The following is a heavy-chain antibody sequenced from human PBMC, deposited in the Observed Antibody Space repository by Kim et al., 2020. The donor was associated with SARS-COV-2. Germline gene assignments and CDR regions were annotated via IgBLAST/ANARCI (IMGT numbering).Heavy chain of an antibody. D-gene: IGHD6-25*01. J-gene: IGHJ6*02. CDR3: ARESSSGGDYDGMDV. Sequence: GGSLRLSCAASGFTLSSYWMSWVRQAPGKGLEWVANIKKDGSEKYYVDSVKGRFTISRDNAKNSLYLQMKSLRAEDTAVYYCARESSSGGDYDGMDVWG. CDR2: IKKDGSEK. CDR1: GFTLSSYW. V-gene: IGHV3-7*01.